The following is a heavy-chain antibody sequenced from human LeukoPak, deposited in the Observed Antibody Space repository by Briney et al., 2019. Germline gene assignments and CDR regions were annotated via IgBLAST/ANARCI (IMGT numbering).Heavy chain of an antibody. D-gene: IGHD6-19*01. J-gene: IGHJ4*02. CDR3: ARSIAVAGTGDY. Sequence: SETLSLTCAVYGGSFSGYYWSWIRQPPGKGLEWIGEINHSGSTNYNSSLKSRVTISVDTSKNQFSLKLSSVTAADTAVYYCARSIAVAGTGDYWGQGTLVTVSS. CDR1: GGSFSGYY. V-gene: IGHV4-34*01. CDR2: INHSGST.